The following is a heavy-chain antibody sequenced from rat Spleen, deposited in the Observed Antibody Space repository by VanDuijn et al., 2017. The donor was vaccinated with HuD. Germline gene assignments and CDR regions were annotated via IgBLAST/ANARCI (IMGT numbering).Heavy chain of an antibody. V-gene: IGHV5-31*01. CDR2: ISTGGGNT. J-gene: IGHJ4*01. CDR1: GFTFNNYW. CDR3: ARQGQSRSMDA. Sequence: EVQLVESGGGPVQPGRSLKLSCVASGFTFNNYWMTWIRQAPGRGLEWVASISTGGGNTYYRDSVKGRFTISRDNAKNTLYLQMDSLRSEDTATYYCARQGQSRSMDAWGQGASVTVSS.